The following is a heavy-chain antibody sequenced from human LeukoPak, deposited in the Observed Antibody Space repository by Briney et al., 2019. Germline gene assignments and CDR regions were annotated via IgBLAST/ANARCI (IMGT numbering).Heavy chain of an antibody. V-gene: IGHV3-7*01. Sequence: PGGSLRLSCAASGFTFISYWMSWVRQAPGKGLEWVANIKEDGSEKYYVDSVKGRFTISRENAKNSLYLQMNSLRDEDTAVYFCARERPVGATPFDFWGQGTLVTVSS. CDR3: ARERPVGATPFDF. CDR2: IKEDGSEK. D-gene: IGHD1-26*01. J-gene: IGHJ4*02. CDR1: GFTFISYW.